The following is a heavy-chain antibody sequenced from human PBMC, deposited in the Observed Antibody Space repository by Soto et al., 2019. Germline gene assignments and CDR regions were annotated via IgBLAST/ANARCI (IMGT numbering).Heavy chain of an antibody. CDR3: ARRYCSSTSCLYSSSGYYSDY. Sequence: QVQLQESGPGLVKPSQTLSLTCTVSGGSISSGDYYWSWIRQPPGKGLEWIGYIYYSGSTYYNPSLKSRVTISVDTSKNQFSLKMSSVTAADTAVYYCARRYCSSTSCLYSSSGYYSDYWRQGTLFTVSS. V-gene: IGHV4-30-4*01. J-gene: IGHJ4*02. CDR2: IYYSGST. D-gene: IGHD2-2*01. CDR1: GGSISSGDYY.